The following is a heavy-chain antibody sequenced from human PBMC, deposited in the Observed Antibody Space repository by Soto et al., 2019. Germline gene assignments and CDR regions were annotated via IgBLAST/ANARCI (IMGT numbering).Heavy chain of an antibody. J-gene: IGHJ6*02. CDR2: ISSSGSTI. CDR1: GFTFSSYE. D-gene: IGHD3-3*01. Sequence: LRLSCATSGFTFSSYEMNCVHQAPGKGLEWVSYISSSGSTIYYADSVKGRFTISRDNAKNSLYLQMDSLRAEDTAVYYCARDQEAGSFLPYYYGMDVWGQGTTVTVSS. V-gene: IGHV3-48*03. CDR3: ARDQEAGSFLPYYYGMDV.